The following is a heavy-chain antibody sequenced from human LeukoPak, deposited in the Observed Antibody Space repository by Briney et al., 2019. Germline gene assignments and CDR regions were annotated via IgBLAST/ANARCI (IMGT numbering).Heavy chain of an antibody. D-gene: IGHD6-13*01. V-gene: IGHV3-48*03. CDR2: ISSSGSTI. Sequence: GGSLRLSYAASGFTFSSYEMNWVRQAPGKGLEWVSYISSSGSTIYYADSVKGRFTISRDNAKNSLYLQMNSLRAEDTAVYYCARGAPTIAAFDLWGRGTLVTVSS. J-gene: IGHJ2*01. CDR3: ARGAPTIAAFDL. CDR1: GFTFSSYE.